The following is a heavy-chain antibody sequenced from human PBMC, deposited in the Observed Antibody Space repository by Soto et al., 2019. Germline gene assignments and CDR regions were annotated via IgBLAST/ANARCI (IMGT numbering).Heavy chain of an antibody. CDR3: ARVPSFGRSSLTFYYYYGMEV. V-gene: IGHV4-4*02. CDR2: IYHSGST. J-gene: IGHJ6*02. Sequence: PSETLSLTCAVSGGSISSSNWCSWVRQPPGKGLEWIGEIYHSGSTNYNPSLKSRVTISVDKSKNQFSLKLSSLTAADTAVYYCARVPSFGRSSLTFYYYYGMEVWGQGTPLTVSS. D-gene: IGHD6-6*01. CDR1: GGSISSSNW.